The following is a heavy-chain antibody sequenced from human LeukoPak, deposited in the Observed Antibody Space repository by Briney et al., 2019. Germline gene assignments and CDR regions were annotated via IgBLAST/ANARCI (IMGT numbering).Heavy chain of an antibody. V-gene: IGHV1-24*01. J-gene: IGHJ6*02. Sequence: ASVKVSCKVSGYTLTELSMHWVRQAPGKGLEWMGGFDPEDGETIYAQKFQGRVTMTEDTSTDTAYMELSSLRSEDTAVYYCATDLRWLPPFARGMDVWGQGTTVTVSS. CDR2: FDPEDGET. CDR3: ATDLRWLPPFARGMDV. D-gene: IGHD5-24*01. CDR1: GYTLTELS.